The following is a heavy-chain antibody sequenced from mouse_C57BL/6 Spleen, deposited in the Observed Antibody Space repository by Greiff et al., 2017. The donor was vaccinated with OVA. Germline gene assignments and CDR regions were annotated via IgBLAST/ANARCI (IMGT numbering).Heavy chain of an antibody. Sequence: VQVVESGAELVKPGASVKISCKASGYAFSSYWMNWVKQRPGKGLEWIGQIYPGDGDTNYNGKFKGKATLTADKSSSTAYMQLSSLTSEDSAVYFCARDYDGSLYYFDYWGQGTTLTVSS. J-gene: IGHJ2*01. D-gene: IGHD2-3*01. CDR2: IYPGDGDT. CDR3: ARDYDGSLYYFDY. V-gene: IGHV1-80*01. CDR1: GYAFSSYW.